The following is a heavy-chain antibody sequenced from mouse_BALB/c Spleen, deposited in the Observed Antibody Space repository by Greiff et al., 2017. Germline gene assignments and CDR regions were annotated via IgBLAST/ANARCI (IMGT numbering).Heavy chain of an antibody. V-gene: IGHV5-17*02. CDR3: ARGGDYRYDVGYAMDY. Sequence: EVQGVESGGGLVQPGGSRKLSCAASGFTFSSFGMHWVRQAPEKGLEWVAYISSGSSTIYYADTVKGRFTISRDNPKNTLFLQMTSLRSEDTAMYYCARGGDYRYDVGYAMDYWGQGTSVTVSS. D-gene: IGHD2-14*01. CDR2: ISSGSSTI. J-gene: IGHJ4*01. CDR1: GFTFSSFG.